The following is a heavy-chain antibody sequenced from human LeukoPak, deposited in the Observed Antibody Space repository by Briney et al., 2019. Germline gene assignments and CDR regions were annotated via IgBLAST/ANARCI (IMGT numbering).Heavy chain of an antibody. CDR1: GGSFSGYY. CDR2: INHSGST. V-gene: IGHV4-34*01. D-gene: IGHD1-26*01. J-gene: IGHJ4*02. CDR3: ARGATLGY. Sequence: SETLSLTCAVYGGSFSGYYWSWIRQPPGKGLEWIGEINHSGSTNYNPSLKSRVTISVDTSKNQFSLKLSSVTAADTAVYYCARGATLGYWGQGTLVTVSS.